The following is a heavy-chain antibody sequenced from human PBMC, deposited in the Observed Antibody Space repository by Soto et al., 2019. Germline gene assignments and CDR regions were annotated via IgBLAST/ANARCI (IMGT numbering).Heavy chain of an antibody. CDR2: ISTSSRYI. V-gene: IGHV3-21*02. CDR3: ARDWGSSDPPDY. J-gene: IGHJ4*02. D-gene: IGHD3-16*01. Sequence: EVQLVESGGGLVKPGGSLRLSCAASGFTFSTYSMNWVRQAPGKGLEWVSSISTSSRYIYYADSVKGRFTISRDNAMNSLYLQMNSLRAEDTAVYYCARDWGSSDPPDYWGQGTLVTVSS. CDR1: GFTFSTYS.